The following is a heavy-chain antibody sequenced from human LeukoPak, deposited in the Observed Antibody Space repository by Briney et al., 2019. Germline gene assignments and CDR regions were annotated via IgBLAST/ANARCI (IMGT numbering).Heavy chain of an antibody. V-gene: IGHV4-39*07. Sequence: PSETLSLTCTVSGGSISSSSYYWGWIRQPPGKGLEWIGNIHYSGSTNYNPSLESRVTISIDTSKNQLSLRLSSVTAADTAVYYCTREKSYGYIRADSWGQGTLVAVSS. CDR3: TREKSYGYIRADS. CDR1: GGSISSSSYY. J-gene: IGHJ4*02. D-gene: IGHD3-16*01. CDR2: IHYSGST.